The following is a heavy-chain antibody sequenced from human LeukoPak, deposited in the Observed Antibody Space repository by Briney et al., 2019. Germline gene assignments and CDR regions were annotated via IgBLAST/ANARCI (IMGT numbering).Heavy chain of an antibody. CDR3: ATQLYSSGWYGTDV. V-gene: IGHV1-24*01. J-gene: IGHJ6*04. CDR2: FDPEDGET. CDR1: GYTLTELS. D-gene: IGHD6-19*01. Sequence: ASVKVSCKVSGYTLTELSMHWVRQAPGKGLEWMGGFDPEDGETIYAQKFQGRVTMTEDTSTDTAYMELSSLRSEDTAVYYCATQLYSSGWYGTDVWGKGTTVTVSS.